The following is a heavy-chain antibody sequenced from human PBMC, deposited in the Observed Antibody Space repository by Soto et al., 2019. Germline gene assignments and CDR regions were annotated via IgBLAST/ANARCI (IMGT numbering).Heavy chain of an antibody. D-gene: IGHD2-21*02. CDR1: GYTFTSYG. J-gene: IGHJ6*02. CDR3: ARDGVVVTAIPDYYGMDV. CDR2: ISAYNGNT. V-gene: IGHV1-18*01. Sequence: ASVKVSCKASGYTFTSYGISWVRQAPGQGLEWMGWISAYNGNTNYAQKLQGRVTMTTDTSTSTAYMELRSLRSDDTAVYYCARDGVVVTAIPDYYGMDVWGQGTTVTVSS.